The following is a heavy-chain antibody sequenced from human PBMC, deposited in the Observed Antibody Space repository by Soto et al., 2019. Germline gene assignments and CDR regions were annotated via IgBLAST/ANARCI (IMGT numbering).Heavy chain of an antibody. J-gene: IGHJ6*02. CDR1: GASISSTDW. D-gene: IGHD4-17*01. CDR3: ARAAVTHERYHYGMDV. V-gene: IGHV4-4*02. Sequence: PSETLSLTCAVSGASISSTDWWSWVRQPPGKGLEWLGEIYHSGSTYYNPSLKSRVTISVDKSKNQFSLRLTSVTAADTAVYYCARAAVTHERYHYGMDVWGQGTTVTVSS. CDR2: IYHSGST.